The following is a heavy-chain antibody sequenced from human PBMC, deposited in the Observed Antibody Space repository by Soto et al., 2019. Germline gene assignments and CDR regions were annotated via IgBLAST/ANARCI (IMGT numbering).Heavy chain of an antibody. CDR2: ISGSGGST. Sequence: LRLSCAASGFTFGTYAMNWVRQAPGKGLEWVSGISGSGGSTYYADSVKGRFTISRDNSKNTLYLQMNSLRADDTAVYYCAKDRPADTRDWFDPWGQGTLVTVSS. CDR3: AKDRPADTRDWFDP. V-gene: IGHV3-23*01. CDR1: GFTFGTYA. J-gene: IGHJ5*02. D-gene: IGHD5-18*01.